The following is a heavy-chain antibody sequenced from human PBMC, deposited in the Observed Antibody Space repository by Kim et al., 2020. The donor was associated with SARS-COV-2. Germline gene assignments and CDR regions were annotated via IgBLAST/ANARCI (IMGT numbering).Heavy chain of an antibody. V-gene: IGHV3-23*01. CDR1: GFTFSAYA. CDR3: AKGRWSSLDTRGPIEY. Sequence: GGSLRLSCATSGFTFSAYAMSWVRQAPDKGLEWVSAISASAGSTYYADSVKGRFAISRDNSKNTLYLQLNSLRAEDTAVYYCAKGRWSSLDTRGPIEYWGQGTLVTVSS. D-gene: IGHD3-22*01. CDR2: ISASAGST. J-gene: IGHJ4*02.